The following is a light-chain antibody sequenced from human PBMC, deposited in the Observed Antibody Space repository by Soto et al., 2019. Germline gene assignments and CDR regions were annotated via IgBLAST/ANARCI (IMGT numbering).Light chain of an antibody. Sequence: DIQMTQSPSSLSASVGDRVTITCQASQDISDHLNWFQQKLGKAPKLLIYDVSNLDTGVPSRFSGSGSGTDFTFTISGLQPEDFATYYCQHYDNVLWTFGQGTKVEIK. CDR3: QHYDNVLWT. J-gene: IGKJ1*01. V-gene: IGKV1-33*01. CDR2: DVS. CDR1: QDISDH.